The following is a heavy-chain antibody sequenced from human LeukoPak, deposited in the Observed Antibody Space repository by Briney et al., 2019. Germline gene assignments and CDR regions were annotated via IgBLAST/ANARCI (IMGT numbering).Heavy chain of an antibody. CDR1: GGSISSSSYY. D-gene: IGHD2-2*01. J-gene: IGHJ4*02. V-gene: IGHV4-39*01. CDR2: IYYSGNT. CDR3: ARHREDIVVVPFDY. Sequence: PSETLSLTCTVSGGSISSSSYYWGWIRQPPGKGLEWIGSIYYSGNTYYNPSLKSRVTISVDESKNQFSLRLSSVTAADTAVYYCARHREDIVVVPFDYWGQGTLVTVPS.